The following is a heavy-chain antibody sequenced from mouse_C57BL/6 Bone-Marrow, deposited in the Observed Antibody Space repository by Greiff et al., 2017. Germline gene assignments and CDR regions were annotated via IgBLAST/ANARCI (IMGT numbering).Heavy chain of an antibody. D-gene: IGHD3-1*01. CDR1: GYTFTSYW. Sequence: QVQLQQSGAELVKPGASVKLSCKASGYTFTSYWMHWVKQRPGQGLEWIGMIHPNSGSTNYNEKFKSKATLTVDKSSSTAYMQLSGLTSADSAVYYWARWGALYYFDYWGQGTTLTVSS. J-gene: IGHJ2*01. CDR2: IHPNSGST. CDR3: ARWGALYYFDY. V-gene: IGHV1-64*01.